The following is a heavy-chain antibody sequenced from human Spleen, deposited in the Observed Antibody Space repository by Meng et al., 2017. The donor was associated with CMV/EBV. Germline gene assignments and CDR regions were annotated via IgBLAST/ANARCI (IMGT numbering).Heavy chain of an antibody. D-gene: IGHD2-2*01. CDR3: ARDRGDCSRPSCAADH. Sequence: GSLRLSCTVSGGSVSTTDVYWTWIRQSPGKGLEWIGYIYYSGRTTGSTTYHPSLKSRVTISVDRAKNQVSLNLSSVTAADTAVYYCARDRGDCSRPSCAADHWGQGTLVTVSS. CDR1: GGSVSTTDVY. J-gene: IGHJ4*02. CDR2: IYYSGRTTGST. V-gene: IGHV4-61*08.